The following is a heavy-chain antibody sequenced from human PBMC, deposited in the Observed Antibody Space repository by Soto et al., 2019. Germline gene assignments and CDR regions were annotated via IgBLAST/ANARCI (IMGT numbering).Heavy chain of an antibody. CDR2: IIPIFGTA. CDR1: GGAFSSYA. J-gene: IGHJ5*02. CDR3: ARGSLAVACFDP. V-gene: IGHV1-69*13. D-gene: IGHD6-19*01. Sequence: ASETVSCKASGGAFSSYAISCVRQAPGQGLEWMGGIIPIFGTANYAQKFQGRVTITADESTSTAYMELSSLRSEDTAVYYCARGSLAVACFDPWGQGTLVTVS.